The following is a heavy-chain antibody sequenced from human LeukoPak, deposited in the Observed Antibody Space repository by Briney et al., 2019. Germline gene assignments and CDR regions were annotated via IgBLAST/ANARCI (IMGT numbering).Heavy chain of an antibody. Sequence: PETLSLTCAVYGGSFSGYYWSWIRQPPGKGLEWIGSIYYSGSTYYNPSLKSRVTISVDTSKNQFSLKLSSVTAADTAVYYCARGTWDYDFWSGYYPTYNWFDPWGQGTLVTVSS. CDR1: GGSFSGYY. J-gene: IGHJ5*02. V-gene: IGHV4-34*01. D-gene: IGHD3-3*01. CDR3: ARGTWDYDFWSGYYPTYNWFDP. CDR2: IYYSGST.